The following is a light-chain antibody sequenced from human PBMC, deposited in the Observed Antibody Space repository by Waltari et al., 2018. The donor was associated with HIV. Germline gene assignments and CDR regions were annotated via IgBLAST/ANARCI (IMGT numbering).Light chain of an antibody. Sequence: QSALTQPASVSGSPGQSITISCTGTSSDVGGSNYASWDQQNPGKAPKLMIYEVSNRPSGVSNRFSGSKSGNTASLTISGLQAEDEADYYCSSYTSSSTPHVVFGGGTKLTVL. V-gene: IGLV2-14*01. J-gene: IGLJ2*01. CDR3: SSYTSSSTPHVV. CDR1: SSDVGGSNY. CDR2: EVS.